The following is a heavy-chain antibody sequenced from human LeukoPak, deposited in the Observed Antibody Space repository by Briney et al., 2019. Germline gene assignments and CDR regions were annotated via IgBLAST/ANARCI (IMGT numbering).Heavy chain of an antibody. CDR1: GGSVSSGSYH. D-gene: IGHD1-26*01. CDR3: ARDYLGGSHD. Sequence: SGPTLVKPSETLSLTCSVSGGSVSSGSYHWSWIRQPPGKGLEWIGYMYYSGSTTYNPSLNSRVTISIDTSKNLVSLMLSSVTAADTAVYYCARDYLGGSHDWGQGTLVTVSS. V-gene: IGHV4-61*01. CDR2: MYYSGST. J-gene: IGHJ4*02.